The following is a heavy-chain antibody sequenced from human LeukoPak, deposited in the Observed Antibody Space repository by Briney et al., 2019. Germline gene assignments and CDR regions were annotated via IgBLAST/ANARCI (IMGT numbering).Heavy chain of an antibody. J-gene: IGHJ4*02. CDR3: ARERWEGGSFVMGFDY. V-gene: IGHV4-59*11. CDR2: IYYTGST. CDR1: GGSIRSHY. D-gene: IGHD1-26*01. Sequence: SETLSLTCIVSGGSIRSHYWNWIRQPPGKGLEWLGHIYYTGSTYYNPSLKSRVTISVDTSKNQFSLRLSSVTAADTAVYYCARERWEGGSFVMGFDYWGQGALVTVSS.